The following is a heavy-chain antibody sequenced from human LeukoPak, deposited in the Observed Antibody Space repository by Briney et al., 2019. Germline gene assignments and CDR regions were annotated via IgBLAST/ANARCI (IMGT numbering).Heavy chain of an antibody. CDR2: INWNGGST. Sequence: GGSLRLSCAASGFTFDDYGMSWVRQAPGKGLEWVSGINWNGGSTGYADSVKGRFSISRDNAKNSLYLQMNSLRAEDTALYYCARVKGSYYWDYWGQGTLVTVSS. J-gene: IGHJ4*02. CDR1: GFTFDDYG. D-gene: IGHD1-26*01. V-gene: IGHV3-20*04. CDR3: ARVKGSYYWDY.